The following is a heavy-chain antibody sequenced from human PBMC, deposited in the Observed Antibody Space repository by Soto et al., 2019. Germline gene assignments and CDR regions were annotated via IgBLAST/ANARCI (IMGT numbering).Heavy chain of an antibody. CDR3: ARSFDVAAAGPFDY. D-gene: IGHD6-13*01. CDR1: GGSISSGGYY. J-gene: IGHJ4*02. Sequence: QVQLQESGPGLVKPSQTLSLTCTVSGGSISSGGYYWSWIRQHPGKGLEWIGYIYYSGSTYYNPSLKSRVTISGDPSTTQFSLKLSSVTAAATAVYYCARSFDVAAAGPFDYWGQGTLVTVSS. V-gene: IGHV4-31*03. CDR2: IYYSGST.